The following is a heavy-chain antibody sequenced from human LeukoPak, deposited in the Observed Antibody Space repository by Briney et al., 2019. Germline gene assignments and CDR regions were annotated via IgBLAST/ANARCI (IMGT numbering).Heavy chain of an antibody. CDR1: GFTFDDYA. Sequence: GGSLRLSCAASGFTFDDYAMHWVRQAPGKGLEWVAVISYDGSNKYYADSVKGRFTISRDNSKNTLYLQMNSLRAEDTAVYYCAKDARGGSWGTMVRGVTGYYYYGMDVWGQGTTVTVSS. V-gene: IGHV3-30*18. CDR2: ISYDGSNK. D-gene: IGHD3-10*01. J-gene: IGHJ6*02. CDR3: AKDARGGSWGTMVRGVTGYYYYGMDV.